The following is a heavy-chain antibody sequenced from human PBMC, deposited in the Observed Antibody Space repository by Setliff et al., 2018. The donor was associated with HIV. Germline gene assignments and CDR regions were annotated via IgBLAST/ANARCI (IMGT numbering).Heavy chain of an antibody. Sequence: LSLTCTVSGGSIRSGDYYWSWIRQPPGKGLEWIGYIYYSGSTHYSPSLKSRVTISGDTSKNQFSLKLSSVTAADTAVYYCARENIFFDSRIAYNWFDPWGQGTLVTVS. CDR3: ARENIFFDSRIAYNWFDP. CDR1: GGSIRSGDYY. J-gene: IGHJ5*02. CDR2: IYYSGST. V-gene: IGHV4-30-4*08. D-gene: IGHD3-9*01.